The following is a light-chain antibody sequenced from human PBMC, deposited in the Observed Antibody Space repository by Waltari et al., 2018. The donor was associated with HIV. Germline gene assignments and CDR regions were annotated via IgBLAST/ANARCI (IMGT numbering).Light chain of an antibody. CDR3: QSYDSSLSGWV. CDR2: GNT. CDR1: SSNIGAGYD. J-gene: IGLJ3*02. Sequence: HSVLTQPPSVSGAPGQRVTISCTGSSSNIGAGYDVHWYQHFPGTVPKVLIYGNTNRPSGVPDRFSGSRSCTSASLAITGLQAEDEADYYCQSYDSSLSGWVFGGGTKLTVL. V-gene: IGLV1-40*01.